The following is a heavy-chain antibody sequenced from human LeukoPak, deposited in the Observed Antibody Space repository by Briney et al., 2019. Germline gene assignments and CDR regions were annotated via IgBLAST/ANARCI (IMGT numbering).Heavy chain of an antibody. CDR2: IYYSGST. CDR1: GGSIRSSSYY. Sequence: SETLSLTCTVSGGSIRSSSYYWGWIRQPPGKGLEWIGSIYYSGSTYYNPSLKSRVTISVDTSKNQFSLKLSSVTAADTAVYYCARGLLSTVTANWFDPWGQGTLVTVSS. D-gene: IGHD4-17*01. V-gene: IGHV4-39*07. J-gene: IGHJ5*02. CDR3: ARGLLSTVTANWFDP.